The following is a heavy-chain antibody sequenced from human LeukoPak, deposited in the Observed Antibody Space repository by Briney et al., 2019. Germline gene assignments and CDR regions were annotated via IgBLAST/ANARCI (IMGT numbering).Heavy chain of an antibody. V-gene: IGHV3-74*01. CDR1: GFTFSRFW. CDR3: ASRNFGSSPFDY. CDR2: ISSDGSNT. D-gene: IGHD3-10*01. J-gene: IGHJ4*02. Sequence: GGSLRLSCAPAGFTFSRFWMHWVRQAPGKGLGWVSRISSDGSNTNYADSVKGRFTISRDNAKNTLYLQMDSLTGDDTAVYYCASRNFGSSPFDYWGQGTLVTVSS.